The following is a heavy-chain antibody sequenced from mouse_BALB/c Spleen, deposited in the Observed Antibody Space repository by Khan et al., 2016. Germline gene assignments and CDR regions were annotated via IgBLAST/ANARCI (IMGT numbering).Heavy chain of an antibody. CDR3: MRYDCYYWYFDV. CDR2: INSDGSAI. J-gene: IGHJ1*01. CDR1: GFTFSGFW. D-gene: IGHD2-4*01. Sequence: EVQLLETGGGLVQPGGSRGLSCEGSGFTFSGFWMSWVRQTPGKTLEWIGDINSDGSAINYAPSIKDRFTIFRDNDKSTLYLQMSNVRSEDTATYFCMRYDCYYWYFDVWGAGTTVTVFS. V-gene: IGHV11-2*02.